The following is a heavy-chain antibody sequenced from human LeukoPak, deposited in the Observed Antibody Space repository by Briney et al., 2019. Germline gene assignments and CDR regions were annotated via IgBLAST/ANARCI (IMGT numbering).Heavy chain of an antibody. D-gene: IGHD2-21*02. CDR2: IYYSGST. Sequence: SETLSLTCTVSGGSISSYYWSWIRQPPGKGLEWIGYIYYSGSTNYNPSLKSRVTMSVDTSKNQFSLKLSSVTAADTAVYYCAREAATALYYFDYWGQGTLVTVSS. CDR3: AREAATALYYFDY. V-gene: IGHV4-59*01. J-gene: IGHJ4*02. CDR1: GGSISSYY.